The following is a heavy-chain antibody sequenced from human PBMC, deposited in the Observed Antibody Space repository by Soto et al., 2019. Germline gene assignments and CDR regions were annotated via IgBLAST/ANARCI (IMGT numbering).Heavy chain of an antibody. Sequence: ASETLSLTCSVSGDSITNLDYFWAWIRQPPGQALEYIGYIYKSATTYYNPSFESRVAISVDTSKSQFSLNVTSVTAADTAVYFCARGRYCLTGRCFPNWFDSWGQGALVTVSS. CDR3: ARGRYCLTGRCFPNWFDS. V-gene: IGHV4-30-4*01. J-gene: IGHJ5*01. D-gene: IGHD7-27*01. CDR2: IYKSATT. CDR1: GDSITNLDYF.